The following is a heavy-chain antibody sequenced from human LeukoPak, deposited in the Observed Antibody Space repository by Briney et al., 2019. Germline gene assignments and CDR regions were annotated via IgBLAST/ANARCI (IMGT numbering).Heavy chain of an antibody. CDR3: ARPRWYYFDY. V-gene: IGHV3-48*03. CDR2: ISSSGSTI. D-gene: IGHD5-24*01. CDR1: GFTFSSYE. Sequence: GGSLRLSCAASGFTFSSYEMNWVRQAPGKGLEWVSYISSSGSTIYYADSVKGRFTISRDNAKNSLYLQMNSLRAEDTAVYYCARPRWYYFDYWGQGTLVTVSS. J-gene: IGHJ4*02.